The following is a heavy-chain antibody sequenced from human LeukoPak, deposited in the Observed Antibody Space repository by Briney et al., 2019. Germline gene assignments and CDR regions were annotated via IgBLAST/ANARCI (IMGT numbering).Heavy chain of an antibody. CDR2: ISSSSGNF. Sequence: GGSLRLPCAASGFTFSSYSMNWVRQAPGKRLERVSNISSSSGNFDYADSVKGRFTISRDNAKNSLYLQMNSLRAEDTALYYCARELDDAFDIWGQGTMVTVSS. D-gene: IGHD3-3*01. CDR1: GFTFSSYS. CDR3: ARELDDAFDI. J-gene: IGHJ3*02. V-gene: IGHV3-48*01.